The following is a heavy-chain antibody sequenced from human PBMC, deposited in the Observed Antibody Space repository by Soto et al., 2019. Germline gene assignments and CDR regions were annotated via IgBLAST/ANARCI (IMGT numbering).Heavy chain of an antibody. Sequence: PSETLSLTCAFSCYSISSGYYWGWIRQPPGKGLEWIGSIYHSGSTYYNPSLKSRVTISVDTSKNQFSLKLSSVTAADTAVYYCARAQGPSDYWGQGTLVTVSS. J-gene: IGHJ4*02. V-gene: IGHV4-38-2*01. CDR3: ARAQGPSDY. CDR2: IYHSGST. CDR1: CYSISSGYY.